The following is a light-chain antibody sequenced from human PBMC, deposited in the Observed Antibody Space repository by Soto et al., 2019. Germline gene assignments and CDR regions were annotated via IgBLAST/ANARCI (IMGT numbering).Light chain of an antibody. CDR3: QNYGSSPWT. CDR1: QSVTSNF. CDR2: GAS. V-gene: IGKV3-20*01. Sequence: EIVLTQSPGTLSLSPGERATLSCRDSQSVTSNFLAWYQQKPGQAPRLVIYGASSRATGIPDRFSGSGSGTDFTLTISRLEPGDFAVYYCQNYGSSPWTFGQGTKVEIK. J-gene: IGKJ1*01.